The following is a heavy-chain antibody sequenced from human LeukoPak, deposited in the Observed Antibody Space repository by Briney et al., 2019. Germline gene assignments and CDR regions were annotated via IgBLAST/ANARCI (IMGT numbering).Heavy chain of an antibody. D-gene: IGHD3-10*01. CDR3: ARLATMVRGVIIYYYYMDV. Sequence: SETLSLTCTVSGGSISSYYWSWIRQPPGKGLEWIGSIYYSGSTYYNPSLKSRVTISVDTSKNQFSLKLSSVTAADTAVYYCARLATMVRGVIIYYYYMDVWGKGTTVTVSS. CDR1: GGSISSYY. J-gene: IGHJ6*03. CDR2: IYYSGST. V-gene: IGHV4-59*05.